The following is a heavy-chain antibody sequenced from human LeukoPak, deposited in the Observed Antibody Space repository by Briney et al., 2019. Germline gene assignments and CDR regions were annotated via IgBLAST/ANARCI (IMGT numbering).Heavy chain of an antibody. CDR3: ARVSFDYNSLTGFVY. CDR2: ITPKSGGT. D-gene: IGHD3-9*01. Sequence: ASVKVSCKTSVYTLTGHYMHWVPHAPGQGLEWMGWITPKSGGTHYTQKFQGRVTMNRDTSISTPYMELSRLRSDDTRVYFCARVSFDYNSLTGFVYWGQGTLVTVSS. CDR1: VYTLTGHY. V-gene: IGHV1-2*02. J-gene: IGHJ4*02.